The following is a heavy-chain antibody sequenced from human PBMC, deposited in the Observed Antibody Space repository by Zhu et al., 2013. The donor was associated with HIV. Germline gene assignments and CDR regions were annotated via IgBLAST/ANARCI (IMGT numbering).Heavy chain of an antibody. CDR1: GFTFDDYA. D-gene: IGHD6-19*01. CDR2: ISWNSGSI. Sequence: EVQLVESGGGLVQPGRSLRLSCAASGFTFDDYAMHWVRQAPGKGLEWVSGISWNSGSIGYADSVKGRFTISRDNAKNSLYLQMNSLRAEDTALYYCAKAYSSGWDDFDYWGQGTLVTVSS. J-gene: IGHJ4*02. V-gene: IGHV3-9*01. CDR3: AKAYSSGWDDFDY.